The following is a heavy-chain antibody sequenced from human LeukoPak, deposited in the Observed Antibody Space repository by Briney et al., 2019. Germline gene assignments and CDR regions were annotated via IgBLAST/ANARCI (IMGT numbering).Heavy chain of an antibody. CDR3: ARRGRTGVGRFDP. V-gene: IGHV4-34*01. J-gene: IGHJ5*02. CDR1: GGSFSGYY. Sequence: PSETLSLTCAVYGGSFSGYYWSWIRQPPGKGLEWIGEINHSGSTNYNPSLKSRVTISVDTSKNQFSLKLSSVTAADTAVYYCARRGRTGVGRFDPWGQGTLVTVSS. CDR2: INHSGST. D-gene: IGHD3-10*01.